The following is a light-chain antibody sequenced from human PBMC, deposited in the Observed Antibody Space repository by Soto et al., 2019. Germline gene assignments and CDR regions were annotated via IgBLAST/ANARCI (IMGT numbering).Light chain of an antibody. V-gene: IGKV1-5*03. CDR3: QLWYGYMWT. CDR2: KAS. J-gene: IGKJ1*01. CDR1: QSISSW. Sequence: DIHLTQSPSTLSASVGDRVTITCRASQSISSWLAWYQQKPGKAPKLLIYKASTLESGVPSRFSGSGSGTEFTLTISSLQPDDFATYYCQLWYGYMWTFGQGTKVEIK.